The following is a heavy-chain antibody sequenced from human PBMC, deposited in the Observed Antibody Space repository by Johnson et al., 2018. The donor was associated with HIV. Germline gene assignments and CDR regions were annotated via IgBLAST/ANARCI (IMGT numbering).Heavy chain of an antibody. CDR3: ARSPGYSLLDAFDI. J-gene: IGHJ3*02. Sequence: QVQLVESGGGLVKPGGSLRLSCEASGFTFSNYDMHWVRQAPRKGLEWVALIRYDGNNKYYVDSVKGRFTVSRDNSKNTLYLQMNSLRAEDTAVYYCARSPGYSLLDAFDIWGQGAMVTVSS. CDR2: IRYDGNNK. D-gene: IGHD1-26*01. V-gene: IGHV3-33*01. CDR1: GFTFSNYD.